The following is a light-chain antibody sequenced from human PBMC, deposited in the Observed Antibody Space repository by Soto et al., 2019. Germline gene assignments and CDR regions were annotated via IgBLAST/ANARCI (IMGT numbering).Light chain of an antibody. V-gene: IGKV3-20*01. J-gene: IGKJ4*01. CDR3: QQYGNVPLT. CDR2: GAS. CDR1: QSVSSSY. Sequence: EIVLTQSPGTLSLSPVERATLSCMASQSVSSSYLAWYQQKPGQAPRLLIYGASSRATGIPDRFSGSGSGTDFTLTISRLEPEDFAVYYCQQYGNVPLTFGQGTKVDIK.